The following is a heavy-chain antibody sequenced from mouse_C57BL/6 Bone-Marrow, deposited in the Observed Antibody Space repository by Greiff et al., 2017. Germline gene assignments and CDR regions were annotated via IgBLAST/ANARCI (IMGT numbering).Heavy chain of an antibody. CDR2: IDPNSGGT. CDR3: ARRRSLNCYGSLGWFAD. Sequence: QVQLQQPGAELVKPGASVKLSCKASGYTFTSYWMHWVKQRPGRGLEWIGRIDPNSGGTKYNEKFKSKATLTVDKPSSTAYMQLSSLTSEDSAVYYCARRRSLNCYGSLGWFADWGKGTLVTVSA. J-gene: IGHJ3*01. CDR1: GYTFTSYW. V-gene: IGHV1-72*01. D-gene: IGHD1-1*01.